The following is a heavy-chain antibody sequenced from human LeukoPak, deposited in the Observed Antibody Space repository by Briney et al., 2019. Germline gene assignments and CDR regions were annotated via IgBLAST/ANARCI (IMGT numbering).Heavy chain of an antibody. CDR1: GYTFTNYN. CDR3: ARVGDGYNDAYDI. CDR2: INPSGGST. J-gene: IGHJ3*02. V-gene: IGHV1-46*01. Sequence: ASVKVSCKASGYTFTNYNMHWVRQAPGQGLEWMGIINPSGGSTSYAQNFQGRVTMTRDTSTSTVYMELSSLRSEDTAVYYCARVGDGYNDAYDIWGQGTMVTVPS. D-gene: IGHD5-24*01.